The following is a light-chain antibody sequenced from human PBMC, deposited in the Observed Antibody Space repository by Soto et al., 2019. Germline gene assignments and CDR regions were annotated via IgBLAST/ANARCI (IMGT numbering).Light chain of an antibody. J-gene: IGKJ5*01. Sequence: EIVLTQSPGTLSLSPGDRATLPCRASQSVSSAYVAWYQQKPGQTPRLLIYDASSRATGIPDRFSGSGSGTDFTLTISRLEPEDFAVYYCQQYGNSPITFGQGTRLEIK. CDR3: QQYGNSPIT. CDR2: DAS. V-gene: IGKV3-20*01. CDR1: QSVSSAY.